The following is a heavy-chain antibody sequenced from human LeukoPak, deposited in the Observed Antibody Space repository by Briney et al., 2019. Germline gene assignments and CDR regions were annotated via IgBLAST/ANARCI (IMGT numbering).Heavy chain of an antibody. V-gene: IGHV3-74*01. CDR1: GFTFSGHW. Sequence: PGRSLRLSCAASGFTFSGHWMHWVRQAPGKGLVWVSRINTDGGTTYYADSVKGRFTISRDNSKNTLYLQMNSLRAEDTAVYYCASSIAVAGTVDYWGQGTLVTVSS. CDR2: INTDGGTT. CDR3: ASSIAVAGTVDY. J-gene: IGHJ4*02. D-gene: IGHD6-19*01.